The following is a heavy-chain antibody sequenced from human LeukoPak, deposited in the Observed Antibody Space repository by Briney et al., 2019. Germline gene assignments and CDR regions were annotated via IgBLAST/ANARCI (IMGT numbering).Heavy chain of an antibody. V-gene: IGHV3-53*01. Sequence: GGSLRLSCAASGFTVSSNYMSWVRQAPGKGLEWVSVIYSGGNTYYADSVKGRFTISRDNAKNSLYLQMNSLRADDTAIYYCARVSTHSQYNWFDPWRQGTLVTVSS. D-gene: IGHD2-15*01. CDR2: IYSGGNT. CDR1: GFTVSSNY. CDR3: ARVSTHSQYNWFDP. J-gene: IGHJ5*02.